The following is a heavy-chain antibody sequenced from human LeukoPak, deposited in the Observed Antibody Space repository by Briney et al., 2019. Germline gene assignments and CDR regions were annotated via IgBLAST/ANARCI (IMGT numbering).Heavy chain of an antibody. V-gene: IGHV3-20*04. CDR3: ATHSYYYGSGSYPHYLDY. CDR2: INWNGETT. J-gene: IGHJ4*02. CDR1: GFIFEDNG. D-gene: IGHD3-10*01. Sequence: GGSLRLSCAASGFIFEDNGMSWVRQAPGKGLEWVSGINWNGETTGYVDSVKGRFTISRANAKNSLYLQMNSLRAEDTALYYCATHSYYYGSGSYPHYLDYWGQGTLVTVSS.